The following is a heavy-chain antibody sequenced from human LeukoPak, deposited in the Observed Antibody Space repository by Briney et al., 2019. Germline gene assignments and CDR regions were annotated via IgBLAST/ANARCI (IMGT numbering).Heavy chain of an antibody. D-gene: IGHD3-10*01. J-gene: IGHJ4*02. Sequence: PGGSLRLSCAASGFTFSSYWMSWVRQAPGKGLEWVANIKQDGSEKYYVDSVKGRFTISRDNAENSLYLQMNSLRAEDTAVYYCARAGTMVRGVIPFDYWGQGTLVTVSS. CDR1: GFTFSSYW. CDR3: ARAGTMVRGVIPFDY. CDR2: IKQDGSEK. V-gene: IGHV3-7*05.